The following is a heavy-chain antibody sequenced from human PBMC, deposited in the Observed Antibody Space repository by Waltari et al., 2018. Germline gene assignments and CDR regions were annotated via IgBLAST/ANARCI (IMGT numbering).Heavy chain of an antibody. CDR1: GFTFINHA. D-gene: IGHD3-22*01. CDR2: ISDSGVVT. J-gene: IGHJ4*02. Sequence: EGHLLESGGGLVQPGGSLRLSCVASGFTFINHAMSWVRQAPGKGLDVVSCISDSGVVTKYADSVKGRFTVSSDNSKNTLYLQPNRLRAEDTAVYYCARHLYSIDYLELDNWGQGTLVTVSS. V-gene: IGHV3-23*01. CDR3: ARHLYSIDYLELDN.